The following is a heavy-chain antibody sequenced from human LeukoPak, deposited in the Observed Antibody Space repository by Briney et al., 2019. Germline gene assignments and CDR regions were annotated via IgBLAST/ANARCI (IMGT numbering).Heavy chain of an antibody. V-gene: IGHV3-48*02. Sequence: GGSLRLSCAASGFTFSSYNMSWVRQAPGKGLEWVSYISSGSSTIYYADSVKGRFTISRDNAKNSLYLQMNSLRDEDTAVYYCARSEYGDFRNWFDPWGQGTLVTVSS. D-gene: IGHD4-17*01. CDR1: GFTFSSYN. CDR3: ARSEYGDFRNWFDP. J-gene: IGHJ5*02. CDR2: ISSGSSTI.